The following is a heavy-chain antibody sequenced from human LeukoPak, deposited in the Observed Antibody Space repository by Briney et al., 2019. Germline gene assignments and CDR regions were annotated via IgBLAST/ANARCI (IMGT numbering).Heavy chain of an antibody. CDR3: ARVPYCSSTSCYRNAFDI. CDR2: IYTSGST. J-gene: IGHJ3*02. D-gene: IGHD2-2*02. CDR1: GGSISSYY. V-gene: IGHV4-4*07. Sequence: SETLSLTCTVSGGSISSYYWSWIRQPAGKGLEWIGRIYTSGSTNYNPSLKSRVTISVDTSKNQFSLKLSSVTAADTAVYYCARVPYCSSTSCYRNAFDIWGQGTMVTVSS.